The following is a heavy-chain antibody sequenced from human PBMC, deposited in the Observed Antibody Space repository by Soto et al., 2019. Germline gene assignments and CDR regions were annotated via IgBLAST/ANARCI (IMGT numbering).Heavy chain of an antibody. CDR1: GGSINSDEFY. J-gene: IGHJ5*02. D-gene: IGHD3-16*02. CDR2: IYSSGRT. Sequence: QVQLQESGPGLVKPSQTLSLTCSLSGGSINSDEFYWTWIRQSPGKGLEWIGYIYSSGRTHYNPSLKSRINISLDTSNNLLSLRLSSVTAADTAVYYCARMGLHLGELSRNWFDPWGRGTLAPVSS. CDR3: ARMGLHLGELSRNWFDP. V-gene: IGHV4-31*03.